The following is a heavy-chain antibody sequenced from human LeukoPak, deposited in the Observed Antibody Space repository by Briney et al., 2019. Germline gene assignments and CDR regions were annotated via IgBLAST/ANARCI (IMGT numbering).Heavy chain of an antibody. J-gene: IGHJ4*02. D-gene: IGHD3-22*01. CDR2: IYYSGST. CDR1: GGSISSSSYY. Sequence: PSETLSLTCTVSGGSISSSSYYWGWIRQPPGKGLEWIGSIYYSGSTYYNPSLKSRVTISVDTSKNQFSLKLSSVTAADTAVYYCARHWPMMGFFDYWGQGTLVTVSS. CDR3: ARHWPMMGFFDY. V-gene: IGHV4-39*01.